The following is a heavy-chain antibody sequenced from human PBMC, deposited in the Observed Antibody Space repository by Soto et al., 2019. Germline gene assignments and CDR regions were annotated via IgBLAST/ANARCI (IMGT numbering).Heavy chain of an antibody. CDR2: ISSSSSYI. Sequence: GGSLRLSCAASGFTFSSYSMNWARQAPGKGLEWVSSISSSSSYIYYADSVKGRFTISRDNAKNSLYLQMNSLRAEDTAVYYCARDKPEYDILTGYYSTSGNFDYWGQGTLVTVSS. CDR3: ARDKPEYDILTGYYSTSGNFDY. J-gene: IGHJ4*02. D-gene: IGHD3-9*01. CDR1: GFTFSSYS. V-gene: IGHV3-21*01.